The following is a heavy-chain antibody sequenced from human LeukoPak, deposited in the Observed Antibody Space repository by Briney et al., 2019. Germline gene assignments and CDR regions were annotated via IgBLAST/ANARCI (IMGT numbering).Heavy chain of an antibody. Sequence: GGSLRLSCAASGFTFSSYSMNWVRQAPGKGLEWVSSISSSSSHIYYADSVKGRLTISRDNAKNSLYLQMNSPRAEDTAVYYCARGPDILTGAEFNYWGQGTLVTVSS. CDR3: ARGPDILTGAEFNY. CDR1: GFTFSSYS. CDR2: ISSSSSHI. J-gene: IGHJ4*02. V-gene: IGHV3-21*01. D-gene: IGHD3-9*01.